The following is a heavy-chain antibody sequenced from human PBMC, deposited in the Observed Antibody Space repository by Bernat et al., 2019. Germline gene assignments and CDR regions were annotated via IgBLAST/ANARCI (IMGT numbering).Heavy chain of an antibody. J-gene: IGHJ4*02. D-gene: IGHD1/OR15-1a*01. V-gene: IGHV3-74*01. CDR2: INIDGTTT. CDR1: GFTFRYYW. CDR3: VRDPNRRLDY. Sequence: EVQLAESGGGLVQPGGSLRLSCAASGFTFRYYWMDWVRQPPGKGPVWVSRINIDGTTTNYADYVKGRFTMSRDNAKNSVYLQMNSLRAEDTAVYYCVRDPNRRLDYWGQGTQVTVSP.